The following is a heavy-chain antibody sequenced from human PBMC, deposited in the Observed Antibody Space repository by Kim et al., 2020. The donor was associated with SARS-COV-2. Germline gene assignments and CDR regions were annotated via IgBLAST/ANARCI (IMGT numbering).Heavy chain of an antibody. CDR2: IYYTGDT. CDR1: GDSISADTYY. V-gene: IGHV4-39*01. Sequence: SETLSLTCAVSGDSISADTYYWDYIRQPPGKGLEWIGSIYYTGDTYYNPSLETRVTISVDTSNNQFSLRLTSVTAADTAVYYCARRNQSWEYFGPRGTGTLVTVSS. CDR3: ARRNQSWEYFGP. D-gene: IGHD1-1*01. J-gene: IGHJ5*02.